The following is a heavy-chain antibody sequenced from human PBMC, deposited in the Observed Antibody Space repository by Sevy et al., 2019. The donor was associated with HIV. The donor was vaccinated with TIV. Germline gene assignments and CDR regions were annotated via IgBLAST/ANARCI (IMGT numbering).Heavy chain of an antibody. CDR2: IISSSSTI. D-gene: IGHD3-3*01. Sequence: GGSLRLSCAASGFTFSSYSMNWVRQAPGKGLEWVSYIISSSSTIYYADSVKGRFTISRDNAKNSLYLQMNSLRDEDTAVYYCARAYYDFWTANYGMDVWGQGTTVTVSS. CDR3: ARAYYDFWTANYGMDV. V-gene: IGHV3-48*02. J-gene: IGHJ6*02. CDR1: GFTFSSYS.